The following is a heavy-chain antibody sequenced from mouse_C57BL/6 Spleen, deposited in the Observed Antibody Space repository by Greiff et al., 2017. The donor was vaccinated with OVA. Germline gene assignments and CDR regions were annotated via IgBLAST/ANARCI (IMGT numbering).Heavy chain of an antibody. CDR1: GYTFTSYW. Sequence: QVQLQQPGAELVKPGASVKLSCKASGYTFTSYWLQWVNQRPGQGLEWIGEIDPSDSNTNYNQKFKGKATLTVDTSSSTAYMQLSSLTSEDSAVYYGARRRSNHWYFDVWGTGTTVTVSS. V-gene: IGHV1-50*01. CDR2: IDPSDSNT. CDR3: ARRRSNHWYFDV. J-gene: IGHJ1*03. D-gene: IGHD2-5*01.